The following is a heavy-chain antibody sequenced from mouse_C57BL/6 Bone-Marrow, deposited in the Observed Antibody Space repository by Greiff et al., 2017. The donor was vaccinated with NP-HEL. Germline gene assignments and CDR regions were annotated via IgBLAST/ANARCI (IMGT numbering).Heavy chain of an antibody. CDR3: AYDDGYYPWFAY. D-gene: IGHD2-3*01. CDR1: GYTFTSYW. CDR2: IHPNSGST. V-gene: IGHV1-64*01. J-gene: IGHJ3*01. Sequence: QVQLKQPGAELVKPGASVKLSCKASGYTFTSYWMHWVKQRPGQGLEWIGMIHPNSGSTNYNEKFKSKATLTVDKSSSTAYMQLSSLTSEDSAVYYCAYDDGYYPWFAYWGQGTLVTVSA.